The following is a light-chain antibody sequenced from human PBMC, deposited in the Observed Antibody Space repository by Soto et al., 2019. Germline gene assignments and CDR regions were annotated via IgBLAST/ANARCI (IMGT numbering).Light chain of an antibody. CDR3: QQYNVYPWT. J-gene: IGKJ1*01. CDR2: KAS. V-gene: IGKV1-5*03. Sequence: DIQMTQSPSTLSASVGDRVTITCRASQSISSWLAWYQQKAGEAPKLLIYKASILESGAPSRFGGSGSGTEFTLTISSLQSDDFATYYCQQYNVYPWTVGQGTKVEIK. CDR1: QSISSW.